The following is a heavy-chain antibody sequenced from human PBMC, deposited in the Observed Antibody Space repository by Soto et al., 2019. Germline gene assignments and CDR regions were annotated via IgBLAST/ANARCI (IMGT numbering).Heavy chain of an antibody. CDR1: GGTFSSYA. Sequence: SVKVSCKASGGTFSSYAISWVRQAPGQGLEWMGGIIPIFGTANYAQKFQGRGTITADESTSTAHMELSSLRSEDTAGYYWGCVVVAAPPYYYYGMDVWAQGTRVTVSS. D-gene: IGHD2-15*01. CDR2: IIPIFGTA. V-gene: IGHV1-69*13. J-gene: IGHJ6*02. CDR3: GCVVVAAPPYYYYGMDV.